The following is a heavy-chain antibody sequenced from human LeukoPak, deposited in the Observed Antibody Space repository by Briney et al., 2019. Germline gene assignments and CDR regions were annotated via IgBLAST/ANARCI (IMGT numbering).Heavy chain of an antibody. D-gene: IGHD3-22*01. V-gene: IGHV1-2*02. CDR2: INPNSGGT. Sequence: ASVKVSCKASGYTFTGYYMHWVRQAPGQGLEWMGWINPNSGGTNYAQKFQGRVTMTRDTSISTAYMELSRLRSDDTAVYYCASSLGGQQTYYYDSSGLHYWGQGTLVTVSS. CDR3: ASSLGGQQTYYYDSSGLHY. J-gene: IGHJ4*02. CDR1: GYTFTGYY.